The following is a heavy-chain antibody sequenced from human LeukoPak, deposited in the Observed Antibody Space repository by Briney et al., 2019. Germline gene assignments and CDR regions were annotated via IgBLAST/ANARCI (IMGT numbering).Heavy chain of an antibody. D-gene: IGHD2-21*02. Sequence: QTGGSLRPSCAASGFTFSSDEMNWVRQAPGRGLEWVSHITASATTIYYADSVRGRFTISRDNARNSLYLQMNSLRAEDTAIYYCARSGGHYKPFDYWGQGTLVTVSS. CDR1: GFTFSSDE. CDR2: ITASATTI. J-gene: IGHJ4*02. CDR3: ARSGGHYKPFDY. V-gene: IGHV3-48*03.